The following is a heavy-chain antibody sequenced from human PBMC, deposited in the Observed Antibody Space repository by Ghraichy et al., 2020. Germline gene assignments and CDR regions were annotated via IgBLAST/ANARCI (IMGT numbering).Heavy chain of an antibody. CDR3: ARADDFWSGSSLPSYGLHV. Sequence: SETLSLTCIVSGGSMSSSYWSWIRQPPGKGLEWIGYMYYSGRTNYNPSLKSRVTISIDMSKNQFSLKLSSVTAADTAVYYCARADDFWSGSSLPSYGLHVWGRGTTVTVSS. J-gene: IGHJ6*02. CDR2: MYYSGRT. V-gene: IGHV4-59*01. CDR1: GGSMSSSY. D-gene: IGHD3-3*01.